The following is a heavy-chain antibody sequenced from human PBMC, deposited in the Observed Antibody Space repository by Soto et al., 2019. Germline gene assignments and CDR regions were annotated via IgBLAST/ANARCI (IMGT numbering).Heavy chain of an antibody. CDR2: IYGGGTY. V-gene: IGHV3-53*04. J-gene: IGHJ3*02. CDR3: ARANDLNAFDM. CDR1: GFSVSATKY. Sequence: EVQLVESGGGLVQPGGSLRLSCVASGFSVSATKYMNWLRQAPDKGLEWVSVIYGGGTYYYADSVKGRFTISRHDSKNTLYLQMDSLRPEDTAVYFCARANDLNAFDMWGQGTMVTVSS.